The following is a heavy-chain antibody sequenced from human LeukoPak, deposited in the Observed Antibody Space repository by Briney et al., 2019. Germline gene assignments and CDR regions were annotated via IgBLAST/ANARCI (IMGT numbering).Heavy chain of an antibody. CDR2: ISSSSSII. D-gene: IGHD1-1*01. CDR1: GFTFSSYS. Sequence: GGSLRLSCAASGFTFSSYSMNWVRQAPGKGLECVSYISSSSSIIYYADSVKGRFTISRDNAKNSLYLQMNSLRAEDTAVYFCARYCTFRTCSGTKFDYWGQGTLVTVSS. CDR3: ARYCTFRTCSGTKFDY. V-gene: IGHV3-48*01. J-gene: IGHJ4*02.